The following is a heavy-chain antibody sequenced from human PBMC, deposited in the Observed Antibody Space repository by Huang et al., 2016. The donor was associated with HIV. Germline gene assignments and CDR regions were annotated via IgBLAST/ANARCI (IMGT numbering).Heavy chain of an antibody. Sequence: QVQLVQSRAEVKKPGASVNVSCKVSEYTLTELSIHWVRQPPGKGLEWMGGCDPEMGATSYAQKLQGRVTMTEDTSTETAFMELGGLRPEDTAGYYCATGFDVFFDFWGQGTLVTVSS. V-gene: IGHV1-24*01. J-gene: IGHJ4*02. CDR3: ATGFDVFFDF. CDR1: EYTLTELS. CDR2: CDPEMGAT. D-gene: IGHD3-9*01.